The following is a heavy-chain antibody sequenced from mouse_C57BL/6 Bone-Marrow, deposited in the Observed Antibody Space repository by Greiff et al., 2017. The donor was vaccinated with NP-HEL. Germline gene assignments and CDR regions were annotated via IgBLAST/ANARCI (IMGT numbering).Heavy chain of an antibody. CDR2: IDPSDSYT. J-gene: IGHJ3*01. V-gene: IGHV1-50*01. CDR1: GYTFTSYW. CDR3: AREGYPWAY. D-gene: IGHD5-1-1*01. Sequence: VQLQQPGAELVKPGASVKLSCKASGYTFTSYWMQWVKQRPGQGLEWIGEIDPSDSYTNYNQKFKGKATLTVDTSSSTAYMQLSSLTSEDSAVYYCAREGYPWAYWGQGTLVTVSA.